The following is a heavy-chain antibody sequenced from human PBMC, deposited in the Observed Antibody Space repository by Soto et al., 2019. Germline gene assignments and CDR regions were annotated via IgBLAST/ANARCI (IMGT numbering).Heavy chain of an antibody. Sequence: QVQLVQSGAEVKKPGSSVKVSCKASGGTFSRYDISWVRQAPGQGLEWMGGIITIFGTANYAQKFQGRATITADESTSTGYMELSSLRSEDTAVDYCARALGDGYNYQLYWGQGTLVTVSS. CDR1: GGTFSRYD. CDR2: IITIFGTA. J-gene: IGHJ4*02. V-gene: IGHV1-69*01. D-gene: IGHD5-12*01. CDR3: ARALGDGYNYQLY.